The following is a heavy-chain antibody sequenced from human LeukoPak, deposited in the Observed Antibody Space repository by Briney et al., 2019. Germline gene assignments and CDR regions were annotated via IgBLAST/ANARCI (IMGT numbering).Heavy chain of an antibody. CDR1: GFTFSSYA. V-gene: IGHV3-23*01. J-gene: IGHJ4*02. D-gene: IGHD3-10*01. CDR2: ICGSGGST. CDR3: AKVLLWFGELPGADY. Sequence: GGSLRLSCAASGFTFSSYAMSCVRHAPGKGLEWVSAICGSGGSTYYADSVKGRFTISRDNSKNTLYLQMNSLRAEDTAVYYCAKVLLWFGELPGADYWGQGTLVTVSS.